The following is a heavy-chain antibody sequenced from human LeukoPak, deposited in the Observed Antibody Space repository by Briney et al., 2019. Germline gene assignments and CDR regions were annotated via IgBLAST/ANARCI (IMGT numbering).Heavy chain of an antibody. CDR3: AKDGSWSCTD. J-gene: IGHJ4*02. CDR1: GFTFSSSA. D-gene: IGHD2-8*02. CDR2: IAHHGNNK. V-gene: IGHV3-30*02. Sequence: GGSLRLPCGASGFTFSSSAMHWVRQGPGKGLEWVAYIAHHGNNKYYADSVKGRFTISRDNSKGSLYLQMNSLRADDTAVYYCAKDGSWSCTDWGQGTLVRVSS.